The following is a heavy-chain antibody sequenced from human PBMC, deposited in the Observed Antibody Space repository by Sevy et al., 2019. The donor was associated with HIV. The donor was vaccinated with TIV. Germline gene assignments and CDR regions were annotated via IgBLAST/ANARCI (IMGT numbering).Heavy chain of an antibody. CDR2: IIPMFGTA. CDR1: GGTFSSYA. CDR3: VRGPNGGYLLYYFDN. J-gene: IGHJ4*02. Sequence: ASVKVSCKASGGTFSSYAISWVRQAPGQGLEWLGGIIPMFGTANYAQKFQGRVIITADESTSTVYMELSSLKSGDTAVYYGVRGPNGGYLLYYFDNWGQGTLVTVSS. V-gene: IGHV1-69*13. D-gene: IGHD3-16*01.